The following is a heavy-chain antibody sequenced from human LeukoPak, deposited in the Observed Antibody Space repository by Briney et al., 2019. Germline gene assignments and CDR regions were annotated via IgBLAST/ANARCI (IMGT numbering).Heavy chain of an antibody. V-gene: IGHV3-30*02. CDR1: GFTFSSYG. CDR3: AKPPDGTYSSGAFDI. CDR2: IRYDGSNK. D-gene: IGHD1-26*01. Sequence: GGSLRLSCAASGFTFSSYGMHWVRQAPGKGQEWVAFIRYDGSNKYYADSVKGRFTISRDNSKNTPYLQMNSLRAEDTAVYYCAKPPDGTYSSGAFDIWGQGTMVTVSS. J-gene: IGHJ3*02.